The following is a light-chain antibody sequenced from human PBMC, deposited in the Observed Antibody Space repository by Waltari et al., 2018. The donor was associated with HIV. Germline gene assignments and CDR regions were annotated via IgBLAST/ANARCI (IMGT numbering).Light chain of an antibody. CDR2: QDN. CDR1: KSGNKY. CDR3: QAWDSNTAV. V-gene: IGLV3-1*01. J-gene: IGLJ2*01. Sequence: SYEVTQPPSVSVSPGQSATITCSGDKSGNKYACWYQQKPGQSPVLVIYQDNKRPSGIAERFSGSNSGNTATLTISGTQAIDEADYYCQAWDSNTAVFGGGTKLTVL.